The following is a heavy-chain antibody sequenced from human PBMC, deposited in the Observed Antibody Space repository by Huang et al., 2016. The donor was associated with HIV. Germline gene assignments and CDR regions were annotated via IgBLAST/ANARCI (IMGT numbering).Heavy chain of an antibody. CDR2: IKKEEREK. CDR3: ATKTAGMDI. Sequence: VESGGRSVQPGGSLKLSCVGYTFTFGAYWMSWVRQPPGKGREWGANIKKEEREKYYGESVKGRFNISRDNARKVLFLEMDDLRVEDTAIYFCATKTAGMDIWGQGTTVTVSS. V-gene: IGHV3-7*01. D-gene: IGHD1-7*01. J-gene: IGHJ6*02. CDR1: TFTFGAYW.